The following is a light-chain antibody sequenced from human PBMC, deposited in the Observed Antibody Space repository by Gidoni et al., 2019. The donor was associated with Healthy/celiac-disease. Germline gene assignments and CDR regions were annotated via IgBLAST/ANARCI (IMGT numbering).Light chain of an antibody. CDR2: KVS. CDR1: QSLVHSDGNTY. CDR3: MQGTHWPT. Sequence: DVVMTQSLLSLPVSLGQPASISCRSSQSLVHSDGNTYLNWFQQRPGQSPRRLIYKVSNRDSGVPDRFSGSGSGTDFTLKISRVEAEDVGGYYCMQGTHWPTFGQGTKLEIK. V-gene: IGKV2-30*02. J-gene: IGKJ2*01.